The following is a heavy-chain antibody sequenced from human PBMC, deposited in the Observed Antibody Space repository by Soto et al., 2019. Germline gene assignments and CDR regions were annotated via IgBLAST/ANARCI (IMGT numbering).Heavy chain of an antibody. CDR3: ARGYSGTYRIDY. V-gene: IGHV3-74*01. D-gene: IGHD1-26*01. J-gene: IGHJ4*02. Sequence: GGSLRLSCAASGFTFSNYWMHWVRRAPGQGLVWVSRINSDGSTTTHSDSVKGRFTISRDNAKNTLYLQVNSLRAEDTAVYYCARGYSGTYRIDYWGQGTQVTVSS. CDR1: GFTFSNYW. CDR2: INSDGSTT.